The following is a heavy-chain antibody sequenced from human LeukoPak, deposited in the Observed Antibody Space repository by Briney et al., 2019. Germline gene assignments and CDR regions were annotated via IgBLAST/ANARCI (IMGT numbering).Heavy chain of an antibody. D-gene: IGHD2-21*01. CDR2: ISSSGSTI. V-gene: IGHV3-11*04. Sequence: PGGSLRLSCAASGFTFSDYYMSWIRQAPGKGLEWVSYISSSGSTIYYADSVKGRFTISRDNAKNSLYLQMNSLRAEDTAVYYCARARRAYSYAFDMWGQGTMVTASS. CDR3: ARARRAYSYAFDM. J-gene: IGHJ3*02. CDR1: GFTFSDYY.